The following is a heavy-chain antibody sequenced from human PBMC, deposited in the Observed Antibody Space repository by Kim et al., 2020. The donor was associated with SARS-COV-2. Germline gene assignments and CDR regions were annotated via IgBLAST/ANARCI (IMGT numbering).Heavy chain of an antibody. Sequence: GGSLRLSCAASGFTFSSYGMHWVRQAPGKGLEWVAVISYDGSNKYYADSVKGRFTISRDNSKNTLYLQMNSLRAEDTAVYYCAKGALRYFDWLFVDYWGQGTLVTVSS. V-gene: IGHV3-30*18. J-gene: IGHJ4*02. CDR2: ISYDGSNK. D-gene: IGHD3-9*01. CDR1: GFTFSSYG. CDR3: AKGALRYFDWLFVDY.